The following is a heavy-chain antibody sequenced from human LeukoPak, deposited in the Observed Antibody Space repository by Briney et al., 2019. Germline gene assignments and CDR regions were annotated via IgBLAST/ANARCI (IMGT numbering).Heavy chain of an antibody. J-gene: IGHJ4*02. CDR3: ARSSYSSSWYEGDY. CDR2: ISSSSSYI. CDR1: GFTFSSYS. Sequence: GGSLRLSCAASGFTFSSYSMNWVRQAPGKGLEWVSSISSSSSYIYYADSVKGRFTISRDNAKNSLYLEMNSLRAEDTAVYYCARSSYSSSWYEGDYWGQGTLVTVSS. V-gene: IGHV3-21*01. D-gene: IGHD6-13*01.